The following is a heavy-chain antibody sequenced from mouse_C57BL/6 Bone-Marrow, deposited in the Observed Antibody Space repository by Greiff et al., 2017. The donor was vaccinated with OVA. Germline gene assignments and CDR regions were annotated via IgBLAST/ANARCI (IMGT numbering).Heavy chain of an antibody. CDR1: GYTFTSYG. J-gene: IGHJ2*01. CDR2: IYPRSGNT. Sequence: QVQLQQSGAELARPGASVKLSCKASGYTFTSYGISWVKQRTGQGLEWIGEIYPRSGNTYYNEKFKGKATLTADKSSSTAYMELRSLTSEDSAVYFCARKRITTVVAKDYFDYWGQGTTLTVSS. V-gene: IGHV1-81*01. D-gene: IGHD1-1*01. CDR3: ARKRITTVVAKDYFDY.